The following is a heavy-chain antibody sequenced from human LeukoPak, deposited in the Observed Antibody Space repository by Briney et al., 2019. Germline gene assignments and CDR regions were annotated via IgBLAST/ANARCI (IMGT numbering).Heavy chain of an antibody. CDR2: IYYSGST. Sequence: KPSETLSLTCTISSGSISSSSYYWGWIRQPPGKGLEWIGSIYYSGSTYYNPSLKSRVTISVDTSKNQFSLKLSSVTAADTAVYYCARLGRGGGYFDYWGQGTLVTVSS. D-gene: IGHD1-26*01. J-gene: IGHJ4*02. CDR1: SGSISSSSYY. V-gene: IGHV4-39*01. CDR3: ARLGRGGGYFDY.